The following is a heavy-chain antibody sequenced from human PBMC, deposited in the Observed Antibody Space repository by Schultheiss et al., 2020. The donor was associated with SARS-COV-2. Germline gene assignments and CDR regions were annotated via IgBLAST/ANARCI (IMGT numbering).Heavy chain of an antibody. J-gene: IGHJ4*02. CDR1: GFTFSSYW. D-gene: IGHD6-6*01. V-gene: IGHV3-74*01. Sequence: GGSLRLSCAASGFTFSSYWMHWVRQAPGKGLVWVSRINSDGSSTSYADSVKGRFTISRDNAKNTLYLQMNSLRAEDTAVYYCAKGAQGQYRNFDYWGQGTLVTVSS. CDR3: AKGAQGQYRNFDY. CDR2: INSDGSST.